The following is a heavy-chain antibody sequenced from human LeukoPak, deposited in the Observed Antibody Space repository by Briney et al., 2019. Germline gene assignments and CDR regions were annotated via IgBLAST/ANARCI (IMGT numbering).Heavy chain of an antibody. J-gene: IGHJ4*02. CDR1: GFTFGDYA. Sequence: KSGGSLRLSCTASGFTFGDYAMSWFRQAPGKGLEWVGFIRSKAYGGTTEYAASVKGRFTISRDGSKSIAYLQMNSLKTEDTAVYYCTREWPTQLLYGADFDYWGQGTLVTVSS. CDR3: TREWPTQLLYGADFDY. D-gene: IGHD2-2*02. V-gene: IGHV3-49*05. CDR2: IRSKAYGGTT.